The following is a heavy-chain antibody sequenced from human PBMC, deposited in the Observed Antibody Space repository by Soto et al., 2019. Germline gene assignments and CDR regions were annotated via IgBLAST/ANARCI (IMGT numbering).Heavy chain of an antibody. CDR1: GYTFTSYG. CDR3: ARFNGDYGWFDP. J-gene: IGHJ5*02. D-gene: IGHD4-17*01. CDR2: ISGYNGNT. V-gene: IGHV1-18*01. Sequence: QVQLVQSGAEVKKPGASVKVSCKASGYTFTSYGISWVRQAPGQGLEWMGWISGYNGNTKYAQKLQGRVTMTTDTSTRTAYMELRSLISDDTAVYYCARFNGDYGWFDPWGQGTLVTGSS.